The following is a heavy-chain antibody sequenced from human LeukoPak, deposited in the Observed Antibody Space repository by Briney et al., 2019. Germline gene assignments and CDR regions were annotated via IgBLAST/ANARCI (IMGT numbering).Heavy chain of an antibody. D-gene: IGHD2-2*01. CDR1: GGAISSGDYY. J-gene: IGHJ4*02. Sequence: SETLSLTCTVSGGAISSGDYYWSWIRQHPGKGLEWIGYIYYSGDTYYNPSLKSRVTISMDTSGNQFSLKLSSVTAADTAVYYCARAPRHTNSWYYFDYWGQGTLVSVSS. V-gene: IGHV4-31*02. CDR3: ARAPRHTNSWYYFDY. CDR2: IYYSGDT.